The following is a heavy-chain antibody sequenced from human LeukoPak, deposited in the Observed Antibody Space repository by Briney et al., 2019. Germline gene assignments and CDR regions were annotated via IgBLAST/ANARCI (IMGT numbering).Heavy chain of an antibody. CDR3: VRLHYYDSSRPPL. CDR2: VYYTGRT. V-gene: IGHV4-39*01. CDR1: GGFISNSNYY. D-gene: IGHD3-22*01. J-gene: IGHJ4*02. Sequence: SETLSLTCTVSGGFISNSNYYWRWIRQPPGKGLDWIGSVYYTGRTYYNPALNSRVTISIDTSKNQFSLNLNSATAADTAVCYCVRLHYYDSSRPPLWGPGTPVMVSS.